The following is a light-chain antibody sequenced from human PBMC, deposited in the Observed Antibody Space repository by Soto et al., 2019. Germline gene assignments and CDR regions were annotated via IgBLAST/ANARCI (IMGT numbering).Light chain of an antibody. V-gene: IGLV3-1*01. CDR2: QDS. Sequence: SSELTQPPSVSVSPGQTASITCSGDKLGDKYACWYQQKPGQSPVLVIYQDSKRPSGIPVRFSGSNSGNTATLTISGTQAMDEADYYCQAWDSSTVVFGGGTKLTVL. CDR3: QAWDSSTVV. J-gene: IGLJ2*01. CDR1: KLGDKY.